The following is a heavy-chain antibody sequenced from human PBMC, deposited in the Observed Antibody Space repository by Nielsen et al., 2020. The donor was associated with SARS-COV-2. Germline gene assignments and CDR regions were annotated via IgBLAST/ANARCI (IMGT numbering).Heavy chain of an antibody. CDR3: ARSWGAIASSGTYYVFGEYDS. D-gene: IGHD1-26*01. V-gene: IGHV3-21*01. CDR2: ISTSSNYI. J-gene: IGHJ4*02. Sequence: VRQAPGKGLEWVSSISTSSNYIYYADSVKGRFTLSRDNAKMSLELQMNSLRVEDTAVYYCARSWGAIASSGTYYVFGEYDSWGQGTLVTVSS.